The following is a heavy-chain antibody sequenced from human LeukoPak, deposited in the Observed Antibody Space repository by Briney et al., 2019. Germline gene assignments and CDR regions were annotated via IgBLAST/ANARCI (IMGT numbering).Heavy chain of an antibody. CDR1: GFTFSSYG. J-gene: IGHJ4*02. Sequence: GGSLRLSCAASGFTFSSYGMHWVRQAPGKGLEWVAFIRYDGSNKYYADSVKGRFTISSDNSKNTLYLQMNSLRAEDTAVYYCAKEIVVVPAAIWVGFDYWGQGTLVTVSS. V-gene: IGHV3-30*02. CDR2: IRYDGSNK. D-gene: IGHD2-2*02. CDR3: AKEIVVVPAAIWVGFDY.